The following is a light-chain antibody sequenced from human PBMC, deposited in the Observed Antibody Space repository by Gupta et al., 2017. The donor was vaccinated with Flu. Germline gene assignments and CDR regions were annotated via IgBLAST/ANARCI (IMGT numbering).Light chain of an antibody. V-gene: IGKV1-9*01. CDR2: DVS. CDR1: QGISGY. CDR3: QQIHTYPVT. Sequence: DIQLTQSPSFLSASVGDRVTITCRASQGISGYFAWYQQKPGKAPKLLIYDVSTLESGVPSRFSGSGSGTEFTLTISSLQPEDFATYYCQQIHTYPVTFGGGTKVETK. J-gene: IGKJ4*01.